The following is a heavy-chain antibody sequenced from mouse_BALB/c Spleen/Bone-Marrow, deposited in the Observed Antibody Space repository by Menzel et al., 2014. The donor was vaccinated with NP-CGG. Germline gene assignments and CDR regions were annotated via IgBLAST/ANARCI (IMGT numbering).Heavy chain of an antibody. CDR1: GYSITSGYY. V-gene: IGHV3-6*02. D-gene: IGHD1-2*01. Sequence: DVQLQESGPGLVKPSQSLSLTCSVTGYSITSGYYWNWIRQFPGNKLEWMGYISYDGSNNYNPSLKNRISITRDTSKNQFFLKLNPVTTEDTATYYCVKWGLRLWYFDVWGAGTTVTVSS. J-gene: IGHJ1*01. CDR3: VKWGLRLWYFDV. CDR2: ISYDGSN.